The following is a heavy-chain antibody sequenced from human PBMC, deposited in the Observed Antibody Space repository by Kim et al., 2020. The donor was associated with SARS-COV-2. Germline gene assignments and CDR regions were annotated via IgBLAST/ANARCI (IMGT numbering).Heavy chain of an antibody. J-gene: IGHJ5*02. D-gene: IGHD3-10*01. CDR3: TRAPSDSGRGLDP. CDR2: INRDGSEK. V-gene: IGHV3-7*03. Sequence: GGSLRLSCAACGFNFNIYWMPWIRQTPGKGLEWVSGINRDGSEKSYPDSVKGRFTISRDNAKNSLYLQMDSLRAEDTAVYYCTRAPSDSGRGLDPWGKG. CDR1: GFNFNIYW.